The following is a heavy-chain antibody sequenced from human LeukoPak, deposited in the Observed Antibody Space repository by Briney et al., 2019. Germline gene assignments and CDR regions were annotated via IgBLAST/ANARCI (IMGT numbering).Heavy chain of an antibody. V-gene: IGHV4-59*01. CDR3: ARASYDFWSGYYPAIDY. Sequence: PSETLSLTCAVYGGSFSGYYWSWIRQPPGKGLEWIGYIYYSGSTNYNPSLKSRVTISVDTSKNQFSLKLSSVTAADTAVYYCARASYDFWSGYYPAIDYWGQGTLVTVSS. J-gene: IGHJ4*02. CDR1: GGSFSGYY. D-gene: IGHD3-3*01. CDR2: IYYSGST.